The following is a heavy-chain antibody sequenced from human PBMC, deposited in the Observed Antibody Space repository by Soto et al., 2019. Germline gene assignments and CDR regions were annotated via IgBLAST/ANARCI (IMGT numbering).Heavy chain of an antibody. J-gene: IGHJ5*02. V-gene: IGHV2-5*02. D-gene: IGHD3-9*01. CDR2: VYWDDDK. Sequence: QITLKESGPMLVQPTQALTLPCTCSGFSLTTSGVGVGWIRQPPGKALEWLALVYWDDDKRYSPSLTNRLTRSRDTSKNQVVLTLPTVDPTDTGTYFCAHKGGSGYPESWGQGIMVTVSS. CDR3: AHKGGSGYPES. CDR1: GFSLTTSGVG.